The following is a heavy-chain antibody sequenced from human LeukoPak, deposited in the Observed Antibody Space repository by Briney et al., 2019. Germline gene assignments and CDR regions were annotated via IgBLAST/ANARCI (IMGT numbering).Heavy chain of an antibody. D-gene: IGHD7-27*01. CDR1: GGSISSYY. J-gene: IGHJ4*02. Sequence: SETLSLTCTVSGGSISSYYWSWIRQPPVKGLEWIGYIYYSGSTNYNPSLKSRVTISVDTSKNQFSLKLSSVTAADTAVYYCARDAPGLANWGSGFDYWGQGTLVTVSS. CDR3: ARDAPGLANWGSGFDY. V-gene: IGHV4-59*01. CDR2: IYYSGST.